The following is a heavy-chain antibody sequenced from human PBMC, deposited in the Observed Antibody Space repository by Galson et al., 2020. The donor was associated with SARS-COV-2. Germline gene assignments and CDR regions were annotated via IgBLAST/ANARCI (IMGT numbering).Heavy chain of an antibody. V-gene: IGHV4-31*03. Sequence: ETSETLSLTCTVSGGSISSGGYYWSWIRQHPGKGLEWIGYIYYSGSTYYNPSLKSRVTILVDTSKNQFSLKLSSVTAADTAVYYCARGEEQQSSSMDVWGQGTTVTVSS. CDR3: ARGEEQQSSSMDV. CDR2: IYYSGST. D-gene: IGHD6-13*01. J-gene: IGHJ6*02. CDR1: GGSISSGGYY.